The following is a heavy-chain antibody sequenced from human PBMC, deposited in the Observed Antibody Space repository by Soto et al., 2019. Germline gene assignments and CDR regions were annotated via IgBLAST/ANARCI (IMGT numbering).Heavy chain of an antibody. D-gene: IGHD2-2*01. CDR3: AREGVIVVVPAAISYNWFDP. J-gene: IGHJ5*02. CDR2: INHSGST. Sequence: SETLSLTCAVYGGSFSGYYWSWIRQPPGKGLEWIGEINHSGSTNYNPSLKSRVTISVDTSKNQFSLKLSSVTAADTAVYYCAREGVIVVVPAAISYNWFDPWDQGTLVTVSS. CDR1: GGSFSGYY. V-gene: IGHV4-34*01.